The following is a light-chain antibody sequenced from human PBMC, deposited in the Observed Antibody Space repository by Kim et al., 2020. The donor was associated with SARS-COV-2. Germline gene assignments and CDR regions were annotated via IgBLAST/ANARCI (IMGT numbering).Light chain of an antibody. CDR1: NIGSKR. CDR2: YDS. Sequence: APGKTARITCGGNNIGSKRVPWYQQKPGQAPVLVIYYDSDRPSGIPERFSGSNSGNTATLTISRVEAGDEADYYCQVWDSSSDHPVLGGGTQLTVL. CDR3: QVWDSSSDHPV. V-gene: IGLV3-21*04. J-gene: IGLJ3*02.